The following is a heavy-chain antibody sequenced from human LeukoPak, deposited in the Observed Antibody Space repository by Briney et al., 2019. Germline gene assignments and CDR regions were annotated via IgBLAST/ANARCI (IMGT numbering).Heavy chain of an antibody. CDR1: GFTFSDYY. D-gene: IGHD6-25*01. CDR3: ARGQRLDY. V-gene: IGHV3-11*01. J-gene: IGHJ4*02. Sequence: GGSLRLSCAASGFTFSDYYMTWIRQAPGKGPEYISYISGLGSETFYADSVKGRFTISRDNGRNALYLHMSTLRGEDMAVYYCARGQRLDYWGQGTLVAVSS. CDR2: ISGLGSET.